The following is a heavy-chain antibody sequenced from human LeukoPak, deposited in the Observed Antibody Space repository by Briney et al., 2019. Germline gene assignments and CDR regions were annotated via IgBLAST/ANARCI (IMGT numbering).Heavy chain of an antibody. CDR1: GGSISSSSYY. J-gene: IGHJ4*02. CDR2: IHYSGST. V-gene: IGHV4-39*01. CDR3: ARCYYDSAGYYPPRY. Sequence: SETLALTCTVSGGSISSSSYYWGWIRQPPGKGLEWIGSIHYSGSTYYNPSLKSRVTISVDTSKNQFSLKLSSVTAAGTAVYYCARCYYDSAGYYPPRYWGQGTLVTVSS. D-gene: IGHD3-22*01.